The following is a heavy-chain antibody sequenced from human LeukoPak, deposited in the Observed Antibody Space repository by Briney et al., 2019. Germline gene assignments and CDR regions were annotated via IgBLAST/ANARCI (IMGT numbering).Heavy chain of an antibody. CDR2: INPNSGGT. J-gene: IGHJ5*02. CDR3: ARGLRGLLWFGELLINNWFDP. CDR1: GYTFTGYY. D-gene: IGHD3-10*01. Sequence: ASVKVSCKASGYTFTGYYMHWVRQAPGQGLEWMGWINPNSGGTNYAQKFQGRVTITRNTSISTAYMELSSLRSEDTAVYYCARGLRGLLWFGELLINNWFDPWGQGTLVTVSS. V-gene: IGHV1-2*02.